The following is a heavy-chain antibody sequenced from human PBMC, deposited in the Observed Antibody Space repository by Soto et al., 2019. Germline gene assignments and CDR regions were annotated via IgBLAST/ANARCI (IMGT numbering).Heavy chain of an antibody. CDR1: RFTFSNAW. J-gene: IGHJ4*02. V-gene: IGHV3-15*01. D-gene: IGHD6-6*01. CDR2: IKNKVDGGTT. Sequence: GSLRLSCAASRFTFSNAWMSWVRQAPGKGLEWVGRIKNKVDGGTTDYAAPVKGRFTISRDDSKNTLYLQLNSLKSEDTAVYYCTTDDPINKYWGQGTLVTV. CDR3: TTDDPINKY.